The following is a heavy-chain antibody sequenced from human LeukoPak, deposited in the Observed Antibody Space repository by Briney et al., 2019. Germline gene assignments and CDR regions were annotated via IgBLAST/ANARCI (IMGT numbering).Heavy chain of an antibody. Sequence: SETLSLTCTVSGGSFNTYYWSGVRQPPGKGLEWLGYIYYSGSTNYNPSLKRRVTISVDTSKNQFSLKLSSVTAADTAVYYCARVITVRGVIFDYWGQGTLVTVSS. V-gene: IGHV4-59*01. J-gene: IGHJ4*02. CDR3: ARVITVRGVIFDY. D-gene: IGHD3-16*01. CDR1: GGSFNTYY. CDR2: IYYSGST.